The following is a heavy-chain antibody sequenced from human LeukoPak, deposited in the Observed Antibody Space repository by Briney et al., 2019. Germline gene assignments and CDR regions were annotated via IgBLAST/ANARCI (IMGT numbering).Heavy chain of an antibody. Sequence: SETLSLTCTVSGGSISSYYRSWIRQPPGKGLEWIGYIYYSGSTNYNPSLKSRVTISVDTSKNQFSLKLSSVTAADTAVYYCARRVRGVNDAFDIWGQGTMVTVSS. J-gene: IGHJ3*02. D-gene: IGHD3-10*01. CDR3: ARRVRGVNDAFDI. V-gene: IGHV4-59*12. CDR1: GGSISSYY. CDR2: IYYSGST.